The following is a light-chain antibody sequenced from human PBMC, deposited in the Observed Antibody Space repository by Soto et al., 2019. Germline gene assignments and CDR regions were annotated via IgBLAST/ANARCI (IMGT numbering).Light chain of an antibody. J-gene: IGLJ2*01. CDR3: QSYDSSLSGSV. Sequence: QSALTQPPSASGSPGQSVTISCTGTTSDIGAYNYVSWYQQRPGKAPKLIIYEVTRRPSGVPDRIFGSKYDTTASLTVSGLQAEDEADYYCQSYDSSLSGSVFGGGTKLTVL. CDR2: EVT. V-gene: IGLV2-8*01. CDR1: TSDIGAYNY.